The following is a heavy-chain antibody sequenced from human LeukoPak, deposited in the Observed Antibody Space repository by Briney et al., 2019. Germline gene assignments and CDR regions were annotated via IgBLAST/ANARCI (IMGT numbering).Heavy chain of an antibody. D-gene: IGHD3-3*01. Sequence: SETLSLTCAVSGSSIVGTNWWTWVRQTPGKGLEWIGEIYHSGRTNYNPSLKSRLTMSIDKSRNQFSLKLTSVTAADTAVYYCARNARYDFWSGDYDFYYYMDVWGKGTTVSVSS. J-gene: IGHJ6*03. V-gene: IGHV4-4*02. CDR2: IYHSGRT. CDR3: ARNARYDFWSGDYDFYYYMDV. CDR1: GSSIVGTNW.